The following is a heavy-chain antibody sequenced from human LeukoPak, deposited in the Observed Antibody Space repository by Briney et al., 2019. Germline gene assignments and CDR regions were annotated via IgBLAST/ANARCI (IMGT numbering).Heavy chain of an antibody. CDR3: ARDTGCAGGNCFSFYDS. J-gene: IGHJ4*02. CDR1: GFTFSTYW. CDR2: IEEDGSQK. Sequence: GGSLRLSCAASGFTFSTYWMTWVRQAPGKGLEWVANIEEDGSQKYYVDSVKGRFTISRDNAKNSLYLQMDSLRAEDTAVYYCARDTGCAGGNCFSFYDSWGQGTLVTVSS. D-gene: IGHD2-15*01. V-gene: IGHV3-7*01.